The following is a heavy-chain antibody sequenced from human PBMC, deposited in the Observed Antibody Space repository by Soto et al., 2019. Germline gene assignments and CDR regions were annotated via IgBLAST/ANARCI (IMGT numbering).Heavy chain of an antibody. V-gene: IGHV5-51*04. CDR3: ATTASGYPSPVRGMDV. D-gene: IGHD5-12*01. CDR2: IYPGDSDT. Sequence: GESLKISCKGSGYSFTSYWIGWVRQMPGKGLEWMGIIYPGDSDTRYSPSFQGQVTISADKPISTAYLQWSSLKASDTAMYYCATTASGYPSPVRGMDVWGQGTKVTVSS. J-gene: IGHJ6*02. CDR1: GYSFTSYW.